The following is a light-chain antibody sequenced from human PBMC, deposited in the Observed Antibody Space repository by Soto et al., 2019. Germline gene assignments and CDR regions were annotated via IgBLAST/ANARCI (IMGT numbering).Light chain of an antibody. Sequence: DIQMTQSPSSLSASVGDRVTISCRASQSITTYLNWYWQKPGKAPELLIYTASTLQSGVPSRFSGSGSGTDFTLTISGLQPEDFATYYCQQSYNTPPDTFGQGTKLEI. J-gene: IGKJ2*01. CDR3: QQSYNTPPDT. V-gene: IGKV1-39*01. CDR1: QSITTY. CDR2: TAS.